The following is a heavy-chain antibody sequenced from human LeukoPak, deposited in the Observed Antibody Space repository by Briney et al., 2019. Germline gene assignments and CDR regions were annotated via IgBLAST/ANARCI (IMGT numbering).Heavy chain of an antibody. D-gene: IGHD4-11*01. CDR2: ISSSSSYI. CDR1: GFTFSNYW. CDR3: ARDRSRNYGYYFDF. J-gene: IGHJ4*02. Sequence: PGGSLTLSCAASGFTFSNYWMSWVRQAPGKGLEWITSISSSSSYIYYAGSVKGRFTISRDNAKNSLFLQMTSLRAEDTAVYYCARDRSRNYGYYFDFWGQGTLVSVSS. V-gene: IGHV3-21*01.